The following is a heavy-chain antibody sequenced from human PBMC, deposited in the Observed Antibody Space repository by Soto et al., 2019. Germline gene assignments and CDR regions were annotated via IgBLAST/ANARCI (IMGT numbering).Heavy chain of an antibody. Sequence: PGGSLRLSCSASGFTFSAYAMHWVRQAPGKGLEYVSAISSNGGSTYYADSVKGRFTISRDNSKNTLYLQMSSLRAEDTAVYYCAKDRSSGWRISHDAFDIWGQGTMVTVSS. J-gene: IGHJ3*02. CDR3: AKDRSSGWRISHDAFDI. V-gene: IGHV3-64D*08. D-gene: IGHD6-19*01. CDR1: GFTFSAYA. CDR2: ISSNGGST.